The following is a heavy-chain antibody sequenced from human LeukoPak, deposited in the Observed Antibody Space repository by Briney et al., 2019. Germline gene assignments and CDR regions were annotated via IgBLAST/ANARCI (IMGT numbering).Heavy chain of an antibody. V-gene: IGHV1-2*02. CDR2: ISPNSGAT. CDR3: ARFSVGGRYDFDY. CDR1: GYTFTAYY. D-gene: IGHD3-9*01. Sequence: ASVKVSCKAYGYTFTAYYLYWVRQAPGQGPEWMGWISPNSGATKYAQKFQDRVTMTRDTSINTAYMELSRLRSDDTAVYYCARFSVGGRYDFDYWGQGTLVTVSS. J-gene: IGHJ4*02.